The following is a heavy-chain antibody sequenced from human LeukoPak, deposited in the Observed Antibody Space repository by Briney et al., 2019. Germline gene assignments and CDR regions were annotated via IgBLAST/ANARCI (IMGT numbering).Heavy chain of an antibody. V-gene: IGHV4-59*08. CDR2: IYYSGST. CDR1: GGSISSYY. CDR3: ARQSVDDAFDI. J-gene: IGHJ3*02. Sequence: SETLSLTCTVSGGSISSYYWSWIRQPPGKGPEWIGYIYYSGSTNYNPSLKSRVTISVDTSKNQFSLKLSSVTAADTAVYYCARQSVDDAFDIWGQGTMVTVSS. D-gene: IGHD4-23*01.